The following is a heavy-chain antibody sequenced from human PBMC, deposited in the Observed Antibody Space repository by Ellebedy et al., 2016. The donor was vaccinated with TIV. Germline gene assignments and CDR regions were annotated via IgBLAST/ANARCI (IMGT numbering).Heavy chain of an antibody. CDR2: ISSTSSHT. CDR3: ATYGSYYFDY. CDR1: GFTFSDYY. Sequence: GESLKISCAASGFTFSDYYMSWIRQAPGKGLEWISYISSTSSHTNYADSVKGRFTISRDYAKNSLYLQMNSLRAEETAVYYCATYGSYYFDYWGQGTLVTVSS. J-gene: IGHJ4*02. V-gene: IGHV3-11*06. D-gene: IGHD3-10*01.